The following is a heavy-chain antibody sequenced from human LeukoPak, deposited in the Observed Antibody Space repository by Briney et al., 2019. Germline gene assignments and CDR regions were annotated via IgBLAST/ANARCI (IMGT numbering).Heavy chain of an antibody. D-gene: IGHD2-15*01. CDR2: IYTSGST. V-gene: IGHV4-61*02. CDR3: GRGGVVAANQITTSYYGMAV. Sequence: PSETLSLTCTVSGGSISSGSYYWSWIRQPAGKGLEWIGRIYTSGSTNYNPSLKSRVTISVDTSKNQFSLKLSSVTAADTAVYYWGRGGVVAANQITTSYYGMAVGGKGPTAPSSS. CDR1: GGSISSGSYY. J-gene: IGHJ6*04.